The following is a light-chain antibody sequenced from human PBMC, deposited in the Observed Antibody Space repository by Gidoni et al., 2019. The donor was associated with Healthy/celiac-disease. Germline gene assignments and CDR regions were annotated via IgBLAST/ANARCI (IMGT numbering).Light chain of an antibody. CDR3: KQYGSSRGT. V-gene: IGKV3-20*01. J-gene: IGKJ1*01. CDR2: GAS. CDR1: QSVSSSY. Sequence: EIVLTQSPGTLSLSPGESATRSCRASQSVSSSYFAWYQQKPGQAPRLLIYGASSRATGIPDRFSGSGSGTDFTLTISRLEPEDFAVYYCKQYGSSRGTFGQXTKVEIK.